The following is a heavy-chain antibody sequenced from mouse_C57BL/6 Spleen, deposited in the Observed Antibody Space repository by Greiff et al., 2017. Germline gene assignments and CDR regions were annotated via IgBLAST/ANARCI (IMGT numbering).Heavy chain of an antibody. J-gene: IGHJ2*01. D-gene: IGHD3-2*02. CDR1: GYTFTDHE. Sequence: QVQLKEFGAELVRPGALVTLFRKALGYTFTDHEMHLVKQTPVHGLEWIGAIYPETGGTAYNQKFKGKAILTADKSSSTAYMELRSRTSEDSAVYDCTRREAQATFGYWGKGTTLTVSS. V-gene: IGHV1-15*01. CDR2: IYPETGGT. CDR3: TRREAQATFGY.